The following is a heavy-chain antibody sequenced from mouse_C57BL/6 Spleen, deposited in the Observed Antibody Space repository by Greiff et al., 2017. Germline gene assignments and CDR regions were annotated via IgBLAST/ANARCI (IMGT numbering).Heavy chain of an antibody. J-gene: IGHJ1*03. D-gene: IGHD2-1*01. CDR1: GYTFTDYN. Sequence: VQLKESGPELVKPGASVKIPCKASGYTFTDYNMDWVKQSHGKSLEWIGDINPNNGGTIYNQKFKGKATLTVDKSSSTAYMELRSLTSEDTAVYYCARRKIYYGNFWYFDVWGTGTTVTVSS. CDR3: ARRKIYYGNFWYFDV. CDR2: INPNNGGT. V-gene: IGHV1-18*01.